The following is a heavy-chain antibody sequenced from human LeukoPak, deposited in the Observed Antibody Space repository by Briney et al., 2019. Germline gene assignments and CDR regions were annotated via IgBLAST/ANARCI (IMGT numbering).Heavy chain of an antibody. Sequence: PGGSLRLSCAASGFTFSNYAMSWVRQAPGKGLEWVSSVSSSSSYIYYADSVKGRFTISRDNAKNSLYLQMNSLRAEDTAVYYCARELIDYWGQGTLVTVSS. CDR2: VSSSSSYI. CDR3: ARELIDY. V-gene: IGHV3-21*01. J-gene: IGHJ4*02. CDR1: GFTFSNYA.